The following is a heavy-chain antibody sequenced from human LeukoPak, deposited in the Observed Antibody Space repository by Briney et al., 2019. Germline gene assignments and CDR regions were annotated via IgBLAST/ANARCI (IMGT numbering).Heavy chain of an antibody. CDR2: IYYSGST. D-gene: IGHD4/OR15-4a*01. V-gene: IGHV4-30-4*01. J-gene: IGHJ4*02. CDR1: GGSISSGDYY. Sequence: SETLSLTCTVSGGSISSGDYYWSWIRQPPGKGLEWIGYIYYSGSTYYNPSLKSRVTISVDTSKNQFSLKLRSVTAADTAVYYCARDRDYAFDYWGQGTLVTVSS. CDR3: ARDRDYAFDY.